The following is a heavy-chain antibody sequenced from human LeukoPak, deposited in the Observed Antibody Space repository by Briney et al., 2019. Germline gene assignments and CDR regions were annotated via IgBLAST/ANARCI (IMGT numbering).Heavy chain of an antibody. Sequence: PSETLSLTCTVSGGSISSGDYYWSWIRQPPGEGLEWIGYIYYSGSTYYNPSLKSRVTISVDTSKNQLSLKLSSVTAADTAVYYCARDSGYGFDYWGQGTLVTVSS. D-gene: IGHD5-12*01. V-gene: IGHV4-30-4*08. CDR3: ARDSGYGFDY. J-gene: IGHJ4*02. CDR1: GGSISSGDYY. CDR2: IYYSGST.